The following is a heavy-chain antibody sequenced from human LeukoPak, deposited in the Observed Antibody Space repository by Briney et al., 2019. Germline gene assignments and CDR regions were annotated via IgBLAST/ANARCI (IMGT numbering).Heavy chain of an antibody. V-gene: IGHV3-30*18. CDR2: IWYGGSNK. CDR3: AKDIQGALDY. J-gene: IGHJ4*02. D-gene: IGHD3-16*01. CDR1: GFTFSSYG. Sequence: GRSLRLSCAASGFTFSSYGMHWVRQAPGKGLEWVAVIWYGGSNKYYADSVKGRFTISRDNSKNTLYLQMNSLRAEDTAVYYCAKDIQGALDYWGQGTLVTVSS.